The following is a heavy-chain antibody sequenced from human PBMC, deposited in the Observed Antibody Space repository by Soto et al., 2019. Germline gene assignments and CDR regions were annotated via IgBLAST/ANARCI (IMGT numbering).Heavy chain of an antibody. Sequence: EVQLVESGGGLVQPGGSLRLSCAASGFTFSSYSMQWVRQAPGKGLEYVSAISSNGGTTSYANSVKGRFTISRDNSKNMLYLQMGSLRAEDMAVYYCGGYSGDGIWSWGQGTLVTVSS. J-gene: IGHJ5*02. CDR3: GGYSGDGIWS. D-gene: IGHD1-26*01. CDR2: ISSNGGTT. CDR1: GFTFSSYS. V-gene: IGHV3-64*01.